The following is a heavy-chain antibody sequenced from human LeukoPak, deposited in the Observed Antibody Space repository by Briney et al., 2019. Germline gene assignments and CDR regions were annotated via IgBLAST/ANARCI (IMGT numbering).Heavy chain of an antibody. J-gene: IGHJ3*02. CDR1: RGSISRYY. CDR2: IDDSGNT. Sequence: ASETLSLTCTVSRGSISRYYWSWIRRPPGKGLEWIGYIDDSGNTDYNPSLKSQVTISVDRSKNQLSLKLSFVTAADTAVYYCARSDYHGSGSHTVFDAFDIWGQGTRVTVSS. CDR3: ARSDYHGSGSHTVFDAFDI. D-gene: IGHD3-10*01. V-gene: IGHV4-59*01.